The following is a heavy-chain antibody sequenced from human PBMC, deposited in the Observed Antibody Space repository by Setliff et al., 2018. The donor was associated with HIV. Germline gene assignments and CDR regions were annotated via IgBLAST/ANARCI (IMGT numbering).Heavy chain of an antibody. CDR1: GFTFSSYS. J-gene: IGHJ4*02. CDR2: IYRSGSTT. CDR3: ARGGYTVTTPLYNFDH. V-gene: IGHV3-23*03. Sequence: GESLKISCAASGFTFSSYSMNWVRQAPGKGLEWVSVIYRSGSTTYYADSVRGRFTISRDNSKNTLYLQSNSLRAEDTAVYYCARGGYTVTTPLYNFDHWGQGTRVTVSS. D-gene: IGHD4-17*01.